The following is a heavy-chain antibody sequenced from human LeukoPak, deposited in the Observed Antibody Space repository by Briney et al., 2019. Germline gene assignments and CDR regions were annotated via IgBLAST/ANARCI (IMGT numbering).Heavy chain of an antibody. CDR3: ARGIVVVPAANRGDWFDP. Sequence: ASVKVSCKASGYTFTGYYMHWVRQAPGQGLEWMGWINPNSGGTNYAQKFQGRVTMTRDTSISTAYMELSRLRSDDTAVYYCARGIVVVPAANRGDWFDPWGQGTLVTVSS. CDR1: GYTFTGYY. V-gene: IGHV1-2*02. CDR2: INPNSGGT. J-gene: IGHJ5*02. D-gene: IGHD2-2*01.